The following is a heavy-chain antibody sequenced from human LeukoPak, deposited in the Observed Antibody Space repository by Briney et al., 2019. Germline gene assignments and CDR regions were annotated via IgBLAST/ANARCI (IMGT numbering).Heavy chain of an antibody. V-gene: IGHV3-53*01. CDR2: INKNAIT. CDR3: ARSLRVRGVPDYMDV. D-gene: IGHD3-10*01. J-gene: IGHJ6*03. Sequence: GGSLRLSCAASGFTVSSNYMTWVRQAPGKGLEWVSVINKNAITYYSDTVKGRFTISRDNSKNMLYLQMNSLGAEDTAVYYCARSLRVRGVPDYMDVWGKGTTVTISS. CDR1: GFTVSSNY.